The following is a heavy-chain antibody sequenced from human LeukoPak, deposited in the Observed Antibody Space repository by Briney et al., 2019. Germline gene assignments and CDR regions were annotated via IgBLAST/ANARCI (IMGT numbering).Heavy chain of an antibody. J-gene: IGHJ4*02. CDR3: ARGRPPNY. V-gene: IGHV4-34*01. Sequence: PSETLSLTRAVYGGSFSGYYWSWIRHPPGKGLEWIGEINHSGSTNYNPSLKSRVTISVDTSKNQFSLKLSSVTAADTAVYYCARGRPPNYWGQGTLVTVSS. CDR2: INHSGST. CDR1: GGSFSGYY.